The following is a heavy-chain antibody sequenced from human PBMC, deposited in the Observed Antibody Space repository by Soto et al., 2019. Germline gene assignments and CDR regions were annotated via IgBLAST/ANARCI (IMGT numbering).Heavy chain of an antibody. D-gene: IGHD3-10*01. CDR2: IYYSVST. CDR1: GGSISSGGYY. Sequence: PSQTLSLTCTVSGGSISSGGYYWSWIRQHPGKGLEWIGYIYYSVSTYYNPSLKSRVTISVDTSKNQFSLKLSSVTAAYRAVYYGGREGRGVRGVVVGMDVWGQGTTVTGSS. V-gene: IGHV4-31*03. J-gene: IGHJ6*02. CDR3: GREGRGVRGVVVGMDV.